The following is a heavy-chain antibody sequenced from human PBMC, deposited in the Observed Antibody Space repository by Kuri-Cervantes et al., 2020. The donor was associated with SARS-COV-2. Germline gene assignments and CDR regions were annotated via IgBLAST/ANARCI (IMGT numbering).Heavy chain of an antibody. Sequence: SVKVSWKASGGTFSSYAISWVRQAPGQWLEWMGGIIPIFGTANYAQKFQGRVTITADKSTSTAYMELSSLRSEDTAVYYCAREGAGTLYTSRYYGMDVWGQGTTVTVSS. D-gene: IGHD3-10*01. J-gene: IGHJ6*02. V-gene: IGHV1-69*06. CDR3: AREGAGTLYTSRYYGMDV. CDR2: IIPIFGTA. CDR1: GGTFSSYA.